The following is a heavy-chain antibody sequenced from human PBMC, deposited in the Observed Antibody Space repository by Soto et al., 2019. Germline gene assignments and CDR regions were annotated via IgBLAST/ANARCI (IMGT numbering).Heavy chain of an antibody. CDR3: ASRGRYYGMDV. CDR1: EFTFSNFA. V-gene: IGHV3-23*01. Sequence: PGGSLRLSCAASEFTFSNFALTWVRQAPGKGLEWVSGISGSGGSTYYADSVKGRFTISRDSSKNTVTLQMNSLSAEDTAVYYCASRGRYYGMDVWGQGTTVTVSS. CDR2: ISGSGGST. D-gene: IGHD2-15*01. J-gene: IGHJ6*02.